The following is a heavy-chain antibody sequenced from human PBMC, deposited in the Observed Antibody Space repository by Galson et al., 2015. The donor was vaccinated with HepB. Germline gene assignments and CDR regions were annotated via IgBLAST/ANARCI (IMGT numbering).Heavy chain of an antibody. D-gene: IGHD3-10*01. Sequence: SLRLSCAASGFTFSSYAMHWVRQAPGKGLEWVAVISYDGSNKYYADSVKGRFTISRDNSKNTLYLQMNSLRAEDTAVYYCARVGLLWFGELLHFDYWGQGTLVTVSS. CDR1: GFTFSSYA. CDR2: ISYDGSNK. J-gene: IGHJ4*02. V-gene: IGHV3-30*04. CDR3: ARVGLLWFGELLHFDY.